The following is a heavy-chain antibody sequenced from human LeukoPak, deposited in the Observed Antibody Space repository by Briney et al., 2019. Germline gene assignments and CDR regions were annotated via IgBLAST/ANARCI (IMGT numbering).Heavy chain of an antibody. V-gene: IGHV1-24*01. Sequence: ASVKVSCKVSEYTLTELSMHWVRQAPGKGLEWMGGFDPEDGETMFARKFQGRVTMTEDTSTDTAYMELSSLRSEDTAVYYCATTSPNYDILTGYSGVWAFDIWGQGTMVTVSS. CDR2: FDPEDGET. CDR3: ATTSPNYDILTGYSGVWAFDI. J-gene: IGHJ3*02. D-gene: IGHD3-9*01. CDR1: EYTLTELS.